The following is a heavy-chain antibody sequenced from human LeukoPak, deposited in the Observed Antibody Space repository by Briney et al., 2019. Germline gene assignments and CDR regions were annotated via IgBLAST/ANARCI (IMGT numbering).Heavy chain of an antibody. CDR1: GYSFTNFG. Sequence: ASVKVSCKTSGYSFTNFGISWVRQAPGQGLERMGWISAYNGDTNYVQNLQGRVTMTTDASTTTAYMELRSLRSDDTAVYYCARDYGYYDSSGHYCDYWGQGTLVSVSS. CDR2: ISAYNGDT. D-gene: IGHD3-22*01. CDR3: ARDYGYYDSSGHYCDY. V-gene: IGHV1-18*01. J-gene: IGHJ4*02.